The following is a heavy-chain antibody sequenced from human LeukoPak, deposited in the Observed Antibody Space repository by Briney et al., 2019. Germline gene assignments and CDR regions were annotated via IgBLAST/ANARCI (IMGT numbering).Heavy chain of an antibody. CDR2: MNPNSGNT. V-gene: IGHV1-8*01. CDR3: ARSVVPAAIYYGMDV. J-gene: IGHJ6*02. Sequence: GESLKISCKASGYTFTSYDINWVRQATGQGLEWMGWMNPNSGNTGYAQKFQGRVTMTRNTSISTAYMELSSLRSEDTAVYYCARSVVPAAIYYGMDVWGQGATVTVSS. D-gene: IGHD2-2*01. CDR1: GYTFTSYD.